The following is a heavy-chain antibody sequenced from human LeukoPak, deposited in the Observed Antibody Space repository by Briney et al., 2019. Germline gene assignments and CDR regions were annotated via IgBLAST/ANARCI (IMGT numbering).Heavy chain of an antibody. J-gene: IGHJ4*02. CDR1: GFTFSSYS. CDR3: ARRPEPEGGIAARPGFDY. CDR2: ISSSSSYI. V-gene: IGHV3-21*01. D-gene: IGHD6-6*01. Sequence: GGSLRLSCAASGFTFSSYSMNWVRQAPGKGLEWVSSISSSSSYIYYADSVKGRFTISRDNAKNSLYLQMNSLRAEDTAVYYCARRPEPEGGIAARPGFDYWGQGTLVTVSS.